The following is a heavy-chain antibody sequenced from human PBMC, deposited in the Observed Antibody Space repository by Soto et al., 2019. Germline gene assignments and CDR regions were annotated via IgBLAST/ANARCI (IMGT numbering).Heavy chain of an antibody. J-gene: IGHJ5*02. CDR1: GGSISSGGYY. V-gene: IGHV4-31*03. CDR3: ARVDCSGGSCNLGWFDP. CDR2: IYYSGST. Sequence: HVQLPESGPGLVKPSQTLSPTCTVSGGSISSGGYYWSWIRQHPGKGLEWIGYIYYSGSTYYNPSLKSRIIISVVTSKNQFSLKLSSVTAADTAVYYCARVDCSGGSCNLGWFDPWCQGTLVTVSS. D-gene: IGHD2-15*01.